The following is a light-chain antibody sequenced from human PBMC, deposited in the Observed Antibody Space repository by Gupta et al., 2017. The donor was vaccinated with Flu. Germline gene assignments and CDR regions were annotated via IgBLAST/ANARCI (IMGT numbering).Light chain of an antibody. V-gene: IGLV2-11*02. CDR2: DVT. Sequence: QSALTQPRSVSGSPGQSVTISCTGTSSDVGGYNYVSWYQQHPGKAPKLMIFDVTQRPSGVPDRFSASKSGNTASLTISGLQAEDEGDYYCCSYAGSHIWVFGGGTELTVL. J-gene: IGLJ3*02. CDR1: SSDVGGYNY. CDR3: CSYAGSHIWV.